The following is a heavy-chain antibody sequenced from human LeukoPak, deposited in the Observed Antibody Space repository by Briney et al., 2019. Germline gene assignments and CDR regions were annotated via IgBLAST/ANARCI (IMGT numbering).Heavy chain of an antibody. CDR3: ARDNRLSDCSIDY. CDR2: ISSSSAYT. CDR1: GFTFSDYY. J-gene: IGHJ4*02. Sequence: PGGSLRLSCAASGFTFSDYYMSWIRQAPGKGLEWLSYISSSSAYTNYADSVKGRFTISRDNSKNSLYLQMNSLRAEDTAVYYCARDNRLSDCSIDYWGQGTLVTVSS. D-gene: IGHD2-21*02. V-gene: IGHV3-11*06.